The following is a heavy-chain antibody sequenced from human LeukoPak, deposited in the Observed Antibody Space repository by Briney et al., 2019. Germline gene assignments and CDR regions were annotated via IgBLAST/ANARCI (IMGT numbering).Heavy chain of an antibody. CDR3: AREIYNYYSSRRNYFDY. Sequence: SVKVSCKASGGTFSSYAISWVRQAPGQGLEWMGGIIPIFGTANYAQKFQGRVTITADESTSTAYMELSSLRSEDTAVYYCAREIYNYYSSRRNYFDYWGQGTLVTVSS. CDR1: GGTFSSYA. D-gene: IGHD3-10*01. CDR2: IIPIFGTA. V-gene: IGHV1-69*01. J-gene: IGHJ4*02.